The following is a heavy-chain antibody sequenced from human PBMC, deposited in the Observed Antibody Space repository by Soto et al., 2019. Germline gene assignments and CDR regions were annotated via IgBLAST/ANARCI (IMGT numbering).Heavy chain of an antibody. D-gene: IGHD6-6*01. CDR2: IIPIFGTA. CDR3: ARGQVESIAARQSFDY. Sequence: QVQLVQSGAEVKKPGSSVKVSCKASGGTFSSYAISWVRQAPGQGLEWMGGIIPIFGTANYAQKLQGRVRITADKSNSTAHMELRSMRSEDTAVYYCARGQVESIAARQSFDYLGQGTLVTVSS. J-gene: IGHJ4*02. CDR1: GGTFSSYA. V-gene: IGHV1-69*06.